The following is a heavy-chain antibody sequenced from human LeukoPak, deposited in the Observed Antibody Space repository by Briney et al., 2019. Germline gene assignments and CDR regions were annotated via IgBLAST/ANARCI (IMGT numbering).Heavy chain of an antibody. V-gene: IGHV3-48*03. J-gene: IGHJ4*02. CDR2: ITISGTTI. Sequence: PGGSLSLSCAASGFTFTSYEMNWVRQAPGKGLEWVSYITISGTTIYYADSVKGRFTISRDNAKNSLCLQMNSLRAEDTAVYYCARATYFHYWGQGTLVTVSS. CDR1: GFTFTSYE. CDR3: ARATYFHY.